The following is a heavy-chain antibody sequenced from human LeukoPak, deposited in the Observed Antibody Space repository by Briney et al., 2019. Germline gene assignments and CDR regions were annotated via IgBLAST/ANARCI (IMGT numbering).Heavy chain of an antibody. D-gene: IGHD3-3*01. Sequence: GGSLRLSCAASGFTFSSYSMNWVRQAPGKGLEWDTSISSSSSYIYYADSVKGRFTISRDNAKNSLYLQMNSLRAEDTAVYYCARENTIAFWFDPWGQGTLVTVSS. CDR2: ISSSSSYI. CDR3: ARENTIAFWFDP. V-gene: IGHV3-21*01. CDR1: GFTFSSYS. J-gene: IGHJ5*02.